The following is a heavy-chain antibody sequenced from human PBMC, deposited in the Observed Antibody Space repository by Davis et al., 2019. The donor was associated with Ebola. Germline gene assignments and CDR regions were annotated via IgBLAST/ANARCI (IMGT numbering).Heavy chain of an antibody. CDR2: ITYGGGIK. D-gene: IGHD1-26*01. J-gene: IGHJ4*02. CDR1: GFTFSIYA. Sequence: GGSLRLSCVASGFTFSIYAMSWVRQAPGKGLEWVSAITYGGGIKYYADSVKGRFTISRDNSKSTLFLQMNSLRADDTGVYYCASGTYGLGEYWGQGTLVTVSS. V-gene: IGHV3-23*01. CDR3: ASGTYGLGEY.